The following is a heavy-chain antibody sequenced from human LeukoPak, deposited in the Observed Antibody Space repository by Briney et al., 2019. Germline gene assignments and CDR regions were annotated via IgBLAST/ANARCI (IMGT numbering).Heavy chain of an antibody. CDR1: GYSFSGHY. Sequence: ASVKVSCKASGYSFSGHYMDWVRQAPGQGLEWVGWINPDSGDTNYAQKFQGRVTMTRDTSISTAYMELSSLRSDDTAVYYCARGGTLAGHWYFDLWGRGTQGAISS. D-gene: IGHD6-19*01. CDR3: ARGGTLAGHWYFDL. J-gene: IGHJ2*01. CDR2: INPDSGDT. V-gene: IGHV1-2*02.